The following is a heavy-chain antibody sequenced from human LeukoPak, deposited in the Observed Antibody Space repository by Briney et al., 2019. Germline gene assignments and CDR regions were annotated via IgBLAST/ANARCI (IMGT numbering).Heavy chain of an antibody. CDR3: ATDRRHRYGFLEWLFIDY. D-gene: IGHD3-3*01. J-gene: IGHJ4*02. Sequence: GGSLRLSCAASGFTLDDYARHWVRHAPGKGREGVYLISGDGGSTYYETCGKGRLTISRDNSKNSLYLQMNRLRTEDTALYYCATDRRHRYGFLEWLFIDYWGQGTLVTVSS. CDR2: ISGDGGST. CDR1: GFTLDDYA. V-gene: IGHV3-43*02.